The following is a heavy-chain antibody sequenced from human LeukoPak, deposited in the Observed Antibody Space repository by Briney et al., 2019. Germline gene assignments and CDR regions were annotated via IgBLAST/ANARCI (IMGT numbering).Heavy chain of an antibody. J-gene: IGHJ4*02. Sequence: GGSLRLSCAASGFTSSAYSMNWVRQAPGKGLEWVSSISSGSGYIYYADSMQGRFTIPRDNAKNSLYLQMNSLRAEDTAVYYCATSASTRDFDYWGRGTLVTVSS. CDR1: GFTSSAYS. V-gene: IGHV3-21*01. CDR3: ATSASTRDFDY. D-gene: IGHD2-2*01. CDR2: ISSGSGYI.